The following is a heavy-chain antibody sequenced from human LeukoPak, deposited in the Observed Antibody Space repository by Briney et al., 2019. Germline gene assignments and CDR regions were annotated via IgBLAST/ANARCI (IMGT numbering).Heavy chain of an antibody. CDR1: GFTFDDYA. CDR3: AKEGAAALDY. J-gene: IGHJ4*02. V-gene: IGHV3-9*01. D-gene: IGHD6-13*01. Sequence: GGSLRLSCAASGFTFDDYAMHWVRQAPGKGLEWVSGISWNSGSIGYADSVKGRFTISRDNAKNSLYLQMNSLRAEDTALYYCAKEGAAALDYWGQGTLVTVSS. CDR2: ISWNSGSI.